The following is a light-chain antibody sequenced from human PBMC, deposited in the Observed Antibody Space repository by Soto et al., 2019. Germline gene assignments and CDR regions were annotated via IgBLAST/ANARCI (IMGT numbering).Light chain of an antibody. J-gene: IGLJ2*01. V-gene: IGLV1-47*01. CDR1: SSNIGSNY. CDR3: AAWDDSLSGHVV. CDR2: RNN. Sequence: QPVLTQPPSASGTPGQRVTISCSGSSSNIGSNYVYWYQQLPGTAPKLLIYRNNQRPSGVPDRFSVSKSGTSASLAISGLRSEDEADYYCAAWDDSLSGHVVFGGGTKLTVL.